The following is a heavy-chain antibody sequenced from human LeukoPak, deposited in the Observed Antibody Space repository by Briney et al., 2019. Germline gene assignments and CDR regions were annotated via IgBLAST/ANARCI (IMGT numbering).Heavy chain of an antibody. CDR1: GYTFTNYA. V-gene: IGHV1-3*01. Sequence: ASVQVSCKGSGYTFTNYAVHWVRQAPGQRLEWLGWINPGNGDTKYSQNFQGRVTVTSDTSAATAYVELNSLTSGDTAVYYCARERWHCRVNCYSVYYYALDVWGQGTTVTVSS. J-gene: IGHJ6*02. CDR3: ARERWHCRVNCYSVYYYALDV. CDR2: INPGNGDT. D-gene: IGHD2-15*01.